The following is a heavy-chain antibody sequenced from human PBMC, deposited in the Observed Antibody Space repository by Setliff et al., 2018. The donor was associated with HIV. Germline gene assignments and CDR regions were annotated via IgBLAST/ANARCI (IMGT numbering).Heavy chain of an antibody. CDR2: VYTSGGT. CDR1: GGSIGSGSYY. J-gene: IGHJ4*02. D-gene: IGHD1-26*01. V-gene: IGHV4-61*02. Sequence: TLSLTCTVSGGSIGSGSYYWTWIRQPAGKGLEWIGLVYTSGGTNYNPSLKSRVTISLDTSKNQFSLRMTSVTAADTAVYYCARGIVGATLSYFDYWGQGTLVTVSS. CDR3: ARGIVGATLSYFDY.